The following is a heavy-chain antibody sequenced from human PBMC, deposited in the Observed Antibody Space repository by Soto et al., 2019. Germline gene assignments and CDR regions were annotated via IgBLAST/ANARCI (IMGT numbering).Heavy chain of an antibody. Sequence: SETLSLTCTVSGGSISSGSYYWGWIRQPPVKGLEWIGSIFYSGSTYYNPSLKSRVTISVDTSKNQFSLKLSSVTAATTPFYYCARSVFPGGQETLVTFSS. CDR2: IFYSGST. CDR3: ARSVFP. CDR1: GGSISSGSYY. V-gene: IGHV4-39*01. J-gene: IGHJ4*02.